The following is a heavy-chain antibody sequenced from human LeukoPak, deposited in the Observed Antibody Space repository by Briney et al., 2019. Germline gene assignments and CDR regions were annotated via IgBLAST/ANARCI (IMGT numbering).Heavy chain of an antibody. Sequence: GGSLRLSCAASGFTFSSYWMSWVRQAPGKGLEWVANIKKDGSEKYYVDAVKGRFTISRDNAKTSLYLQMNSLRAEDTAVYYCARVQRKYQLPRLNDYDYMDVWGKGTTVTISS. CDR1: GFTFSSYW. CDR3: ARVQRKYQLPRLNDYDYMDV. CDR2: IKKDGSEK. D-gene: IGHD2-2*01. V-gene: IGHV3-7*01. J-gene: IGHJ6*03.